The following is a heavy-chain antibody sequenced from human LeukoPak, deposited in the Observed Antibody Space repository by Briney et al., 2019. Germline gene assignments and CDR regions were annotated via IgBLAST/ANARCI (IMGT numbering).Heavy chain of an antibody. V-gene: IGHV4-39*01. J-gene: IGHJ4*02. Sequence: SETLSLTCTVSGGSISSSSYYWGWIRQPPGKGLEWIGSIYYSGSTYYNPSLKSRVTISVDTSKNQFSLKLSSVTAADTAVYYCARITIFGVVIDYWGQGTLVTVSS. D-gene: IGHD3-3*01. CDR2: IYYSGST. CDR3: ARITIFGVVIDY. CDR1: GGSISSSSYY.